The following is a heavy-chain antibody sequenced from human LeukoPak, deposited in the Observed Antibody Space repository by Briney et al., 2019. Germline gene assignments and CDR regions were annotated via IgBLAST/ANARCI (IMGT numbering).Heavy chain of an antibody. V-gene: IGHV1-46*01. Sequence: ASVKVSCKASGYTFTSYYMHWVRQAPGQGLGWMGIINPSGGSTSYAQKFQGRVTMTRDMSTSTVYMELSSLRSEDTAVYYCAREQGIAVAGTGYYYYMDVWGKGTTVTVSS. CDR3: AREQGIAVAGTGYYYYMDV. CDR1: GYTFTSYY. CDR2: INPSGGST. J-gene: IGHJ6*03. D-gene: IGHD6-19*01.